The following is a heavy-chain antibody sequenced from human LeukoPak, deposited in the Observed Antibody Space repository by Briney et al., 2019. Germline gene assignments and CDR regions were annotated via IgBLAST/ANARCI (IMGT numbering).Heavy chain of an antibody. CDR1: GGSFSGYY. J-gene: IGHJ4*02. V-gene: IGHV4-34*01. Sequence: SETLSLTCAVYGGSFSGYYWGWIRQPPGKGREWIGEINHSGSTNYNPSLKSRVTISVDTSKNQFSLKLSSVTAADTAVYYCARGRAYYDSSDYYYRYWGQGTLVTVSS. CDR3: ARGRAYYDSSDYYYRY. CDR2: INHSGST. D-gene: IGHD3-22*01.